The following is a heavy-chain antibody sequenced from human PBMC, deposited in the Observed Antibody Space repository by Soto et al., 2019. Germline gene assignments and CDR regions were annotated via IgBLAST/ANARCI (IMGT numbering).Heavy chain of an antibody. CDR1: GYIFTSHY. D-gene: IGHD1-7*01. CDR2: INPSGGRT. Sequence: ASVKVSCKASGYIFTSHYMHWVRQAPGQGLEWMAMINPSGGRTSNAQKFQGRVTMTSDTSTSTVYMELSSLRSEDTAMYYCATGELGFDYWGPGTLVTVSS. CDR3: ATGELGFDY. J-gene: IGHJ4*02. V-gene: IGHV1-46*01.